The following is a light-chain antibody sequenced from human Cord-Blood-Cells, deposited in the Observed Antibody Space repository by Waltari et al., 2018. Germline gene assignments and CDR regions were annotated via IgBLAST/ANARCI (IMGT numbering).Light chain of an antibody. CDR3: SSYTSSSTWV. CDR2: DVS. V-gene: IGLV2-14*03. Sequence: QSALTQPAPVSGSPGQSITISCTGTSSDVGGYNYDSWYPHHPGKAPKIMIYDVSKRPSGVSNRFSGSKSGNTASLTISGLQAEDEADYYCSSYTSSSTWVFGGGTKLTVL. CDR1: SSDVGGYNY. J-gene: IGLJ3*02.